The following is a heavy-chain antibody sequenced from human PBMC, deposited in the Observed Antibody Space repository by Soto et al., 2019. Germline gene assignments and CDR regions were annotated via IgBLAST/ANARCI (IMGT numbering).Heavy chain of an antibody. V-gene: IGHV1-3*01. CDR1: VYSVTRYA. J-gene: IGHJ6*02. CDR2: INAGNGNT. CDR3: AREPSPYDFWSGYYSAPYGMDV. Sequence: SVKVSCKPCVYSVTRYAMHWVRQAPGQRLEWLGWINAGNGNTKYSQKFQGRVTITRDTSASTAYMELSSLRSEDTAVYYCAREPSPYDFWSGYYSAPYGMDVWGQGTTVTVSS. D-gene: IGHD3-3*01.